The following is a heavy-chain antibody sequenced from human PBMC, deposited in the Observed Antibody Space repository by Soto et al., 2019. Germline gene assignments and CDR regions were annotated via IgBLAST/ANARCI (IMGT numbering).Heavy chain of an antibody. CDR2: IHHSGST. CDR1: SASIISEQR. J-gene: IGHJ4*02. D-gene: IGHD6-19*01. CDR3: ARSFGWYAIDQ. Sequence: QMQLQESGLGLVKPSETLSLTCAVSSASIISEQRWSWVRQPPGKGLEWIGEIHHSGSTNNNPSLRRRVTMSVDKSKNQFSLNLNSVTAADTAVYYCARSFGWYAIDQWGQGTLVIVSS. V-gene: IGHV4-4*02.